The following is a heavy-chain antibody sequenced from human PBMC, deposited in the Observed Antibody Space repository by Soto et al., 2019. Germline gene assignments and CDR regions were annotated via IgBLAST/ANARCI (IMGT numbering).Heavy chain of an antibody. Sequence: GASVKVSCKASGGTFSSYAISWVRQAPGQGLEWMGGIIPIFGTANYAQKFQGRATITADESTSTAYMELSSLRSEDTAVYYCARAHGRIYGSGRNNWFDPWGQGTLVTVSS. D-gene: IGHD3-10*01. V-gene: IGHV1-69*13. J-gene: IGHJ5*02. CDR1: GGTFSSYA. CDR3: ARAHGRIYGSGRNNWFDP. CDR2: IIPIFGTA.